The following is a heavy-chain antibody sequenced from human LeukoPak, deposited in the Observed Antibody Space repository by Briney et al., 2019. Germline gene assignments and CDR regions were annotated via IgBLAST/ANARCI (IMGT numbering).Heavy chain of an antibody. CDR1: GGSISSTIYY. V-gene: IGHV4-39*01. CDR2: IYYSGIT. D-gene: IGHD1/OR15-1a*01. CDR3: PSIFSTGWHNTAKD. Sequence: SETLSLTCTVSGGSISSTIYYWGWIRQPPGKGLEWIGSIYYSGITFHNPSLKSRVTLSVDTSKNQFSLKLRSVTAADTAIYYCPSIFSTGWHNTAKDWGQGTLVIVSS. J-gene: IGHJ4*02.